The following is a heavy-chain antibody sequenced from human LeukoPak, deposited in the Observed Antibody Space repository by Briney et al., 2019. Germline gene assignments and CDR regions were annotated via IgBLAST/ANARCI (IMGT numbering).Heavy chain of an antibody. CDR3: ARGDGIAVAGNRYFDY. Sequence: SETLSLTCAVYGGSFSGYYWSWIRQPPGKGLEWIGEINHSGSTNYNPSLKSRVTISVDTSKNQFSLKLSSVIAADTAVYYCARGDGIAVAGNRYFDYWGQGTLVTVSS. D-gene: IGHD6-19*01. J-gene: IGHJ4*02. V-gene: IGHV4-34*01. CDR1: GGSFSGYY. CDR2: INHSGST.